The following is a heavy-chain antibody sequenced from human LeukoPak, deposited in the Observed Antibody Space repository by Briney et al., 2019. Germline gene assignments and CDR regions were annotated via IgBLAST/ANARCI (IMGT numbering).Heavy chain of an antibody. V-gene: IGHV1-18*04. CDR2: ISAYNGNT. D-gene: IGHD6-19*01. CDR1: GCTFTSYG. Sequence: ASVKVSCKASGCTFTSYGISWVGRAAGQGLEGMGWISAYNGNTNYAQKLQGRVTMPTDTSTSTAYMELRSLRSDDTAVYYCARAAVAVRSSAFDIWGQGTMVTVSS. J-gene: IGHJ3*02. CDR3: ARAAVAVRSSAFDI.